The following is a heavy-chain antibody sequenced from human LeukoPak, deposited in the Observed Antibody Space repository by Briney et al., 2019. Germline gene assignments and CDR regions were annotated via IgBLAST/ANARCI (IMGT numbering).Heavy chain of an antibody. J-gene: IGHJ4*02. CDR2: IYYSGST. CDR1: GGSISSYY. Sequence: SETLSLTCTVSGGSISSYYWSWIRQPPGKGLEWIGYIYYSGSTNYNPSLKSRVTISVDTSKNQFSLKLSSVTAADTAVYYCARRYSSGWSTLDYWGQGTLVTVSS. V-gene: IGHV4-59*08. CDR3: ARRYSSGWSTLDY. D-gene: IGHD6-19*01.